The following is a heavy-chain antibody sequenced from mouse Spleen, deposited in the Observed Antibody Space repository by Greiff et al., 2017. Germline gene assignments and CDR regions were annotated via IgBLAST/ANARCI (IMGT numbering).Heavy chain of an antibody. Sequence: LMESGGGLVKPGGSLKLSCAASGFTFSSYGMSWVRQTPEKRLEWVATISGGGSYTYYPDSVKGRFTISRDNAKNNLYLQMSSLRSEDTALYYCARDGNYAWFAYWGQGTLVTVSA. D-gene: IGHD2-1*01. V-gene: IGHV5-9-2*01. CDR2: ISGGGSYT. J-gene: IGHJ3*01. CDR3: ARDGNYAWFAY. CDR1: GFTFSSYG.